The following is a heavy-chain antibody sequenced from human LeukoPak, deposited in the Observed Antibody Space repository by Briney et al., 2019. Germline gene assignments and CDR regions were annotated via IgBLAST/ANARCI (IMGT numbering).Heavy chain of an antibody. D-gene: IGHD1-26*01. CDR2: IEPSSGGT. Sequence: GASVKVSCKTSGYTFNDHYICWVRQAPGQGLEWMGRIEPSSGGTNYAQKFQGRVTLTRDTSIRTAYMDLKRLTSDDTATYYCARSLKAGGDFWGQGTLVTVSS. V-gene: IGHV1-2*06. CDR3: ARSLKAGGDF. J-gene: IGHJ4*02. CDR1: GYTFNDHY.